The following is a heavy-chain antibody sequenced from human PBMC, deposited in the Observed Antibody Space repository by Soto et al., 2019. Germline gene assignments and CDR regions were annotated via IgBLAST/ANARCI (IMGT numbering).Heavy chain of an antibody. CDR3: ARHNYGSGSTYFDY. CDR2: IYYSGST. V-gene: IGHV4-59*08. D-gene: IGHD3-10*01. Sequence: SETLSLTCTVSGGSIIGYYWSWIRQPPGRGLEWIGYIYYSGSTNYNPSLKSRVTISVDTSKNQFSLKLNSMTAADTAVYYCARHNYGSGSTYFDYWGQGTLVTVS. CDR1: GGSIIGYY. J-gene: IGHJ4*02.